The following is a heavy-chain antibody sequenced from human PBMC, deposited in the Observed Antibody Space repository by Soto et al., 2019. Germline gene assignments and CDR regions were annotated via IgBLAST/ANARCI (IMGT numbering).Heavy chain of an antibody. CDR2: IRSKANSYAT. CDR1: GFTFSGSA. CDR3: TRQRVTMVRGGNYMDV. Sequence: EVQLVESGGGLVQPGGSLKLSCAASGFTFSGSAMHWVRQASGKGLEWVGRIRSKANSYATAYAASVKGRFTISRDDSKNTAYLQMTSLKTEDTAVYYCTRQRVTMVRGGNYMDVWGKGTTVTVSS. J-gene: IGHJ6*03. V-gene: IGHV3-73*01. D-gene: IGHD3-10*01.